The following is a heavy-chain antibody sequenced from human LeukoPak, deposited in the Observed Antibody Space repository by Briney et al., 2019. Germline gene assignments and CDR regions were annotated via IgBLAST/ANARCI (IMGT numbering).Heavy chain of an antibody. V-gene: IGHV1-2*02. CDR3: ARDPAQSYYREV. J-gene: IGHJ6*03. CDR1: GYTFSVYY. CDR2: INPNSGGT. Sequence: ASVKVSSKASGYTFSVYYMHWVRQAPGQGLEWMGWINPNSGGTNYAQKFQGRFTMTRDTSISTAYMELARLRSDDTAVYYCARDPAQSYYREVWGKGTTVTVSS.